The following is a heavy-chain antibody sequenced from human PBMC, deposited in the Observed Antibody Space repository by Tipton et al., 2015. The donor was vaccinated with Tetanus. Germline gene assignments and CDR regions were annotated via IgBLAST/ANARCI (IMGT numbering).Heavy chain of an antibody. Sequence: TLSLTCTVSGGPISSGGYYWSWIRQHPGKGLEWIGYIYYSGTTYYNPSLKSRVTISVDTSKNQFSLKLSSVTAADTAVYYCARERVNLAVAAGFDYWGQGTLVTVSS. CDR2: IYYSGTT. J-gene: IGHJ4*02. D-gene: IGHD6-19*01. CDR1: GGPISSGGYY. V-gene: IGHV4-31*03. CDR3: ARERVNLAVAAGFDY.